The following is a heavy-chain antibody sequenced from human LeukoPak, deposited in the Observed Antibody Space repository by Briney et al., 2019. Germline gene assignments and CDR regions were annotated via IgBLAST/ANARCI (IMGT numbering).Heavy chain of an antibody. CDR2: IKSKIDGGTT. J-gene: IGHJ6*02. D-gene: IGHD5-24*01. CDR1: GFTFSSVW. Sequence: PGGSLRLSCAASGFTFSSVWMSWVRQAPGKGLEWVGRIKSKIDGGTTDYAAPVKGRFTISRDNSKNTLYLQMNSLRAEDTAVYYCAKDDGRTIINYNGMDVWGQGTTVTVSS. CDR3: AKDDGRTIINYNGMDV. V-gene: IGHV3-15*01.